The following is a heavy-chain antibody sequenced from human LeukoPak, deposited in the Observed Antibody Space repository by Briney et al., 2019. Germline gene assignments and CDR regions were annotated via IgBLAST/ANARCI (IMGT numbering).Heavy chain of an antibody. CDR3: ARNPGTSTLDY. CDR2: ISYSGST. D-gene: IGHD5/OR15-5a*01. Sequence: GSLRLSCVVSGLTFSSYSMSWVRQPPGKGLEWLGTISYSGSTHYNPSLKSRVTISLDTTKNQFSLKLSSMTAADTAVYYCARNPGTSTLDYWGQGTLVTVSS. CDR1: GLTFSSYS. J-gene: IGHJ4*02. V-gene: IGHV4-39*01.